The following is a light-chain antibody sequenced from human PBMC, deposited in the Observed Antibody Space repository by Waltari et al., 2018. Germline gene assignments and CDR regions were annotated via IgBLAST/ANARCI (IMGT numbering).Light chain of an antibody. CDR1: NSNIGTNT. CDR3: AAWEDTVNGWV. V-gene: IGLV1-44*01. J-gene: IGLJ3*02. CDR2: NNN. Sequence: QSVLTQPPSASGTPGQRVTISCSGSNSNIGTNTVDWYQHLPGTAPTLLIYNNNERPSGVPARFSGSKSGTSASLAISGLQSDDEADYYCAAWEDTVNGWVFGGGTKLTVL.